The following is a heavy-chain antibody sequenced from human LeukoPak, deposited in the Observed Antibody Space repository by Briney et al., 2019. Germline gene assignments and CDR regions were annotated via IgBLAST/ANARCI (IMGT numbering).Heavy chain of an antibody. CDR3: ARDFNWGLDY. CDR2: ISYDGSNK. CDR1: GFTFNSYA. V-gene: IGHV3-30-3*01. Sequence: GRSLRLSCAASGFTFNSYAMHWVRQAPGKGLEWVAVISYDGSNKYYADSVKGRFTISRDNSKNTLYLQMNSLRAEDTAVYYCARDFNWGLDYWGQGTLVTVSS. J-gene: IGHJ4*02. D-gene: IGHD7-27*01.